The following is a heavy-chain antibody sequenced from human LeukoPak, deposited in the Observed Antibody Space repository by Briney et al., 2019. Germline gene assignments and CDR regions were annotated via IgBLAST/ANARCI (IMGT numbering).Heavy chain of an antibody. Sequence: SDTLSLTCTVSGASFSIYAWSWLRQPPGQGLEWIGYIYDSGSPNNNPSLKSRVSMSVDASRNQFYLKVNSVNVADTAVYYCAKSNRYCNSASCYEAFDIWGRGTMVTVSS. J-gene: IGHJ3*02. D-gene: IGHD2-2*01. CDR2: IYDSGSP. CDR1: GASFSIYA. V-gene: IGHV4-59*07. CDR3: AKSNRYCNSASCYEAFDI.